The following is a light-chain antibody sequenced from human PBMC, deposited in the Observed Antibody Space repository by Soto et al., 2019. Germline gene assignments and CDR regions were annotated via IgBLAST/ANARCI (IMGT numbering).Light chain of an antibody. Sequence: EIVLTQSPGTLSLSPGERATLSCRASQSVSSSYLAWYQQKPGQSPRLLIDGASSRATGIQDRFSGSASGTDFTLTISRLEPEDFAVYYCQQYGSSRRTFGGGTKVEIK. CDR2: GAS. J-gene: IGKJ4*01. CDR3: QQYGSSRRT. CDR1: QSVSSSY. V-gene: IGKV3-20*01.